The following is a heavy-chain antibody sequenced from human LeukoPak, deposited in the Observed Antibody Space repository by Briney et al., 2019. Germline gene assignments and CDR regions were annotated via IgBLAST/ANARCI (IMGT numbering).Heavy chain of an antibody. D-gene: IGHD1/OR15-1a*01. CDR1: GGSFSGYY. Sequence: SETLSLTCAVYGGSFSGYYWSWIRQPPGKGLEWIGEIYHSGSTNYNPSLKSRVTISVDKSKNQFSLKLSSVTAADTAVYYCASEHTAGYFDYWGQGTLVTVSS. CDR2: IYHSGST. CDR3: ASEHTAGYFDY. J-gene: IGHJ4*02. V-gene: IGHV4-34*01.